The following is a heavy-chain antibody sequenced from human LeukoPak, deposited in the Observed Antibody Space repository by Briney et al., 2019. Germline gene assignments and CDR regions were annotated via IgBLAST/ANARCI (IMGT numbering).Heavy chain of an antibody. V-gene: IGHV1-2*02. Sequence: ASVKVSCKASGYTFTGHYMHWVRQAPGQGLEWMGWINPNSGGTNYAQKFQGRVTMTRDTSISTAYMELSSLRSDDTAVYYCAREDPSLDYWGQGTLVTVSS. CDR1: GYTFTGHY. J-gene: IGHJ4*02. CDR2: INPNSGGT. CDR3: AREDPSLDY.